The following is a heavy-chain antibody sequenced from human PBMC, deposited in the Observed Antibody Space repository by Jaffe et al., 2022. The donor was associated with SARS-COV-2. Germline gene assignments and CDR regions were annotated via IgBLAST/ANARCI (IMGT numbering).Heavy chain of an antibody. V-gene: IGHV1-3*01. D-gene: IGHD3-10*01. CDR3: ARSRGSGRTFDY. CDR2: INAGNGNT. J-gene: IGHJ4*02. CDR1: GYTFTSYA. Sequence: QVQLVQSGAEVKKPGASVKVSCKASGYTFTSYAIHWVRQAPGQRLEWMGWINAGNGNTKYSQNFQDRVTITRDTSASTAYMELSSLLSEDTAVYYCARSRGSGRTFDYWGQGTLVTVSS.